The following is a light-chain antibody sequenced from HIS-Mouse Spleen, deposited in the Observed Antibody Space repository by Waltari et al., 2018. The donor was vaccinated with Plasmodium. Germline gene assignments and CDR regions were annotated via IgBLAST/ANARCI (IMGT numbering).Light chain of an antibody. Sequence: QSALTQPASVSGSPGQSITISCTGTSRAVGGSNYVSWYQQHPGKAPKLMIYYVSNRPSGVSNRFSGSKSGNTASLTISGLQAEDEADYYCSSYTSSSTLVFGGGTKLTVL. CDR1: SRAVGGSNY. V-gene: IGLV2-14*03. CDR3: SSYTSSSTLV. CDR2: YVS. J-gene: IGLJ2*01.